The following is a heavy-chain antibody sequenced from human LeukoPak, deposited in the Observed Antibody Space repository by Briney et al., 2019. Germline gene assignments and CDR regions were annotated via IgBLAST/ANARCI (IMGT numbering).Heavy chain of an antibody. CDR3: ARGWDIVVVPAAMSLDYYHYGMDV. V-gene: IGHV4-34*01. CDR1: GGSFSGYY. Sequence: PSETLSLTCAVYGGSFSGYYWSWIRQPPGKGLEWIGEINHSGSTNYNPSLKSRVTISVDTSKNQFSLKLSSVTAADTAVYYCARGWDIVVVPAAMSLDYYHYGMDVWGKGTTVTVSS. CDR2: INHSGST. D-gene: IGHD2-2*01. J-gene: IGHJ6*04.